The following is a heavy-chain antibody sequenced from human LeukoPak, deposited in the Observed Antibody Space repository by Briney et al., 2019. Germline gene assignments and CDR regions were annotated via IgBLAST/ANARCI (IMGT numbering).Heavy chain of an antibody. J-gene: IGHJ4*02. V-gene: IGHV4-59*07. D-gene: IGHD3-16*02. Sequence: SDTLSLTCSVSGGAISSYIWTWIRQPPGKGLEWIGHIYDSADYNPSLRSRVTISVDTSRNHISLELTSMTPADTAVYFCARYKGSYHGFDYWGQGILVTVS. CDR3: ARYKGSYHGFDY. CDR2: IYDSA. CDR1: GGAISSYI.